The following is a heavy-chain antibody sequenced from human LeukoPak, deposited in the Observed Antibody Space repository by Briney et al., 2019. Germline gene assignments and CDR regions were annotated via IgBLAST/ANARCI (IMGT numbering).Heavy chain of an antibody. V-gene: IGHV1-69*06. D-gene: IGHD5-12*01. CDR2: IIPIFGTA. J-gene: IGHJ4*02. CDR3: ARGYSGYVFDY. CDR1: GGTFSSYA. Sequence: SVKVSCKASGGTFSSYAISWVRQAPGQGLEWMGGIIPIFGTANYAQKFQGRVTVTADKSTSTAYMELSSLRSEDTAVYYCARGYSGYVFDYWGQGTLVTVSS.